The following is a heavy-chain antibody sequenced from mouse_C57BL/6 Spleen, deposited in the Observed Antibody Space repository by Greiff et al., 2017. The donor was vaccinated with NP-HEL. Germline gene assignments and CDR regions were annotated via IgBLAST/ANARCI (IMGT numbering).Heavy chain of an antibody. J-gene: IGHJ2*01. D-gene: IGHD2-5*01. CDR3: ARDQTIVNYFDY. Sequence: EVKLMESGGGLVKPGGSLKLSCAASGFTFSSYAMSWVRQTPEKRLEWVATISDGGSYTYYPDNVKGRFTISRDNAKNNLYLQMSHLKSEDTAMYYCARDQTIVNYFDYWGQGTTLTVSS. V-gene: IGHV5-4*01. CDR2: ISDGGSYT. CDR1: GFTFSSYA.